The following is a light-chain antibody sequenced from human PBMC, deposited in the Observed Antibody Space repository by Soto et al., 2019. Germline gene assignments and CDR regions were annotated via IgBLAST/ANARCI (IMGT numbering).Light chain of an antibody. J-gene: IGKJ1*01. CDR1: QSISSY. V-gene: IGKV1-39*01. CDR3: QQSYSTPVT. Sequence: IQMTQSPSSLSASVGDSVTITCRASQSISSYLNWYQQKPGKAPKLLIYAASSLQSGVPSRFSGSGSGTDFTLTISSLQPEDFATYYCQQSYSTPVTFGQGTKVDIK. CDR2: AAS.